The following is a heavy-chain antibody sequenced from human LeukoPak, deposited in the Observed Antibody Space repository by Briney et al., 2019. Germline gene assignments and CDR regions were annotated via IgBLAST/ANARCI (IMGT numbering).Heavy chain of an antibody. CDR1: GGSFSGYY. Sequence: SETLSLTCAVYGGSFSGYYWSWIRQPPGKGLEWIGEINHSGSTYYNPSLKSRVTISVDRSKNQFSLKLSSVTAADTAVYYCARRTTRYWFDPWSQGTLVTVSS. J-gene: IGHJ5*02. CDR3: ARRTTRYWFDP. V-gene: IGHV4-34*01. CDR2: INHSGST. D-gene: IGHD4-4*01.